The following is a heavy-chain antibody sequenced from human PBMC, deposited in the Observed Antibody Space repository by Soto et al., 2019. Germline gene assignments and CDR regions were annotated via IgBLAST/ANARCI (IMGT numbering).Heavy chain of an antibody. V-gene: IGHV1-8*01. CDR1: GYTFTIYD. J-gene: IGHJ6*03. Sequence: GASVKVSCKASGYTFTIYDINWVRQATGQGLEWMGWMNPNSGNTGYAQKFQGRVTMTRNTSISTAYMELSSLRSEDTAVYYCARGSYDILTGYLYYMDVWGKGTTVTVSS. CDR2: MNPNSGNT. CDR3: ARGSYDILTGYLYYMDV. D-gene: IGHD3-9*01.